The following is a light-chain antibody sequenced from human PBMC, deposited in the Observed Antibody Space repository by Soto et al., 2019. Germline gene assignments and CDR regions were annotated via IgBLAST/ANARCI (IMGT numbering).Light chain of an antibody. CDR1: QGISRW. Sequence: DIQMPPSPSTLSASLGDRVTLPCRASQGISRWLAWYQQRPGKAPKLLIYAASNLQSGVPSRFSGSGSGTDFTLTISSLQPEDFATYFCLSGHSRPFGGGTKVDIK. V-gene: IGKV1-12*02. J-gene: IGKJ4*01. CDR2: AAS. CDR3: LSGHSRP.